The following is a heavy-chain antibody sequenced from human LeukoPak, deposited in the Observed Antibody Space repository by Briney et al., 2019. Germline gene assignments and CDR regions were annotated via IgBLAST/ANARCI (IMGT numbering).Heavy chain of an antibody. CDR1: GYTLTELS. V-gene: IGHV1-24*01. J-gene: IGHJ4*02. CDR3: ATDPDDYGDYEVAY. Sequence: GASVKVSCKVSGYTLTELSMHGVRQAPGKGLEWMGGFDPEDGETIYAQKFQGRVTMTEDTSTDTAYMELSSLRSEDTAVYYCATDPDDYGDYEVAYWGQGTLVTVSS. D-gene: IGHD4-17*01. CDR2: FDPEDGET.